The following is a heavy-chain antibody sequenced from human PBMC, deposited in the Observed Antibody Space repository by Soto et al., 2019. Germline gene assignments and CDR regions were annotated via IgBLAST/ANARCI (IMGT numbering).Heavy chain of an antibody. J-gene: IGHJ4*02. D-gene: IGHD1-1*01. CDR3: ARVRETGWRGWQSGDDY. CDR1: GFTFSSYS. V-gene: IGHV3-48*01. Sequence: GGSLRLSCAASGFTFSSYSMNWVRQAPGKGLEWVSYISSSSSTIYYADSVKGRFTISRDNAKNSLYLQMNSLRAEDTAVYYCARVRETGWRGWQSGDDYWGQGTLVTVSS. CDR2: ISSSSSTI.